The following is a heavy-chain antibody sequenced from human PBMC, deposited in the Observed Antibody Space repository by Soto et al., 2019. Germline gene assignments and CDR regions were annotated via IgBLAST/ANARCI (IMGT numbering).Heavy chain of an antibody. D-gene: IGHD3-9*01. V-gene: IGHV1-2*02. CDR3: ARPPGHISDWYYFDI. CDR1: GYTFIDYY. CDR2: ISPRSGCT. Sequence: GASVKVSCKASGYTFIDYYMHWVRQAPGQGFEWMGRISPRSGCTNYAQKFQGRVTMTWDTSLNTAYMELSSLISEDTAVYYCARPPGHISDWYYFDIWGQGTLVTVSS. J-gene: IGHJ4*02.